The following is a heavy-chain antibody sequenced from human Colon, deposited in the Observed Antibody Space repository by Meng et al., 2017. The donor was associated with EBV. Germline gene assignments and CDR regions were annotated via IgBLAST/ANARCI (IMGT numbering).Heavy chain of an antibody. V-gene: IGHV4-39*01. CDR3: ARRRGGSGRDC. CDR2: ISHSGST. CDR1: DGSISRDGSY. J-gene: IGHJ4*02. D-gene: IGHD3-10*01. Sequence: LLLAEAGPGSSKPTESLYFRCTASDGSISRDGSYWHWARQPPGKGLEWSGAISHSGSTSYNPSLQSRVTMFVDTSKNQFSLMLTSVTATDTAVYYCARRRGGSGRDCWGQGTLVTVSS.